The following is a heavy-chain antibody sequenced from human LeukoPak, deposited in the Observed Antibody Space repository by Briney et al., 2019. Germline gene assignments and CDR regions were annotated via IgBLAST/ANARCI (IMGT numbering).Heavy chain of an antibody. Sequence: GGSLRLSCAASGFTFSTYAMSWVRQAPGKGLEWVSGISADGGSPYYADSVKGRFTISRDNSKNTLYLQMNSLRAEDTAVYYCAREPWYFDYWGQGTLVTVSS. CDR3: AREPWYFDY. CDR1: GFTFSTYA. CDR2: ISADGGSP. J-gene: IGHJ4*02. V-gene: IGHV3-23*01.